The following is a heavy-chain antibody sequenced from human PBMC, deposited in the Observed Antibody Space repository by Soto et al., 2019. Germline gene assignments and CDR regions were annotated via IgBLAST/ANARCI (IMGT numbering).Heavy chain of an antibody. V-gene: IGHV4-59*01. D-gene: IGHD3-3*01. CDR2: IYYSGST. Sequence: QVQLQESGPGLVKPSETLSLTCTVSGGSISSYYWSWIRQPPGKGLEWIGYIYYSGSTNYNPSLKSRVTISVDTSKNQCSLKLSSVTAADTAVYYCARGDYDFWSGPPGCLDYWGQGTLVTVSS. CDR3: ARGDYDFWSGPPGCLDY. CDR1: GGSISSYY. J-gene: IGHJ4*02.